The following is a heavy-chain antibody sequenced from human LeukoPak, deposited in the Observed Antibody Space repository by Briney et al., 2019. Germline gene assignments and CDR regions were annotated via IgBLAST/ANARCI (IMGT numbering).Heavy chain of an antibody. CDR3: ARHSDDSSGYGAFDI. D-gene: IGHD3-22*01. Sequence: KPSETLSLTCTVSGGSISSYYWSWIRQPPGKGLEWIGYIYYSGSTNYNPSLKSRVTISVDTSKNQFSLKLSSVTAADTAVYYCARHSDDSSGYGAFDIWGQGTMVTVSS. CDR2: IYYSGST. CDR1: GGSISSYY. J-gene: IGHJ3*02. V-gene: IGHV4-59*08.